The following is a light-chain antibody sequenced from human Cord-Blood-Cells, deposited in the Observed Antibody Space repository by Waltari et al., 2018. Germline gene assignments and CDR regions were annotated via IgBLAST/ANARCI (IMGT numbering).Light chain of an antibody. V-gene: IGLV2-14*01. Sequence: QSALTQPASVSGSPGQSITISCTGTSSDVGSYNYVSWYQQHSGKAPKLMIYEVSNRPSGVSNRFAGSKSGNTASLTISGLQAEDEADFYCSSYTSSSTYVFGTGTKVTVL. CDR3: SSYTSSSTYV. J-gene: IGLJ1*01. CDR2: EVS. CDR1: SSDVGSYNY.